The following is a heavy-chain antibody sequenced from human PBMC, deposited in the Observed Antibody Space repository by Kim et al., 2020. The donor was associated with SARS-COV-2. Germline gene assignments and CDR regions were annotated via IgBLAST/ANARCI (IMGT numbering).Heavy chain of an antibody. Sequence: GGSLRLSCAASGFAFSNYWMTWVRQAPGKGLEWVANIKQDGSVKNYVDSVKGRFTISRDNAQNSLFLQMNSLRAEDTAVYYCGRGGSSNGAWGQGTLVTVSS. V-gene: IGHV3-7*01. D-gene: IGHD1-26*01. CDR2: IKQDGSVK. CDR3: GRGGSSNGA. CDR1: GFAFSNYW. J-gene: IGHJ5*02.